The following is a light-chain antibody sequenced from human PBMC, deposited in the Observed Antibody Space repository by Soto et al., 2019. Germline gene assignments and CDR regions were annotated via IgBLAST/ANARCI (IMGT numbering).Light chain of an antibody. CDR3: QQRSNWPIT. V-gene: IGKV3-11*01. CDR2: DAS. CDR1: QSVSSY. J-gene: IGKJ5*01. Sequence: EIVLTQSPATLSLSPGERATLSFRASQSVSSYLAWYQQKPGQAPGLLIYDASNRATGIPARFSGSGSGTDFTLPISSLEPEDFAVYYCQQRSNWPITFGQGTRLEIK.